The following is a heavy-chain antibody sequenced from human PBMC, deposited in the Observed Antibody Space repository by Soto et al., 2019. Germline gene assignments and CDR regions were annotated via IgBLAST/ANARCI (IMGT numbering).Heavy chain of an antibody. V-gene: IGHV3-7*01. CDR1: AFTLSSYW. CDR3: ARDYELGLDI. J-gene: IGHJ3*02. Sequence: EVQLVESGGGLVQPGGSLRLSCEASAFTLSSYWMSWVRQAPGQGLEWVATIKPDGSEKYYVDSVKGRFTISRDNTNNSLYLQMSTLRPKDTSIYSFARDYELGLDIWGQGTLVTVSS. D-gene: IGHD3-22*01. CDR2: IKPDGSEK.